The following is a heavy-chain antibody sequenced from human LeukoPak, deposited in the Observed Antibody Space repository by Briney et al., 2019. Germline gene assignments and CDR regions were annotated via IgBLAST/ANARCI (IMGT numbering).Heavy chain of an antibody. V-gene: IGHV3-74*01. D-gene: IGHD1-20*01. J-gene: IGHJ4*02. CDR1: GFTFRNYW. Sequence: GGSLRLSCAASGFTFRNYWMHWVRQAPGKGLVWVSRVNSDGSSTTYADSVKGRFTISRDNAKNTLYLQMSSLRAEDTAVYYCARGGVTGAPNYYWGQGTLVTVSS. CDR3: ARGGVTGAPNYY. CDR2: VNSDGSST.